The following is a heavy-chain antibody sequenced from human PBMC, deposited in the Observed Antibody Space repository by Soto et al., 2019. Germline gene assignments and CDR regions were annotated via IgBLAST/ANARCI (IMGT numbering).Heavy chain of an antibody. D-gene: IGHD1-26*01. CDR2: ISYDGSNK. J-gene: IGHJ6*02. CDR3: AKDSGSYGLGYFYYGMDV. V-gene: IGHV3-30*18. Sequence: HPGGSLRLSCAASGFTFSSYGMHWVRQAPGKGLEWVAVISYDGSNKYYADSVKGRFTISRDNSMNTLYLQMNSLRAEDTAVYYCAKDSGSYGLGYFYYGMDVWGQGTTVTVSS. CDR1: GFTFSSYG.